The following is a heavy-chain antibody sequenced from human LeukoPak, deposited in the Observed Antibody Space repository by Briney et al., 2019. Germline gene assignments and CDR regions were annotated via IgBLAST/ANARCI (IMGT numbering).Heavy chain of an antibody. CDR2: ISGSGGST. Sequence: HPGGSLRLSCAASGFTFSSYAMSWVRQAPGKGQEWVSAISGSGGSTYYADSVKGRFTISRDNSKNTLYLQMNSLRAEDTAVYYCAKASGGKYYDSSGSDVLRPPIDYWGQGTLVTVSS. CDR3: AKASGGKYYDSSGSDVLRPPIDY. J-gene: IGHJ4*02. CDR1: GFTFSSYA. V-gene: IGHV3-23*01. D-gene: IGHD3-22*01.